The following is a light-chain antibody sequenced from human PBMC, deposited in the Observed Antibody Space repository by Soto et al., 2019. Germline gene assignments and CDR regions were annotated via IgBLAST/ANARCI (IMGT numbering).Light chain of an antibody. J-gene: IGKJ4*01. CDR1: QSVSSSY. Sequence: EIVLTQSPGTLSLSPGERATLSCRASQSVSSSYLAWYQQKPGQAPRLLIYGASSRATGIPDRFSGSGSGTDFTLTIIRLEPEDFAVYYCQPYGSSPLTFGGGTKLEIK. CDR3: QPYGSSPLT. V-gene: IGKV3-20*01. CDR2: GAS.